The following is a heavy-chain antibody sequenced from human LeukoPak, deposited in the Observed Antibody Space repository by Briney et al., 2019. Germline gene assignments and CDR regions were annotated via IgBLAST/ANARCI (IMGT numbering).Heavy chain of an antibody. D-gene: IGHD3-9*01. Sequence: SETLSLTCTVSGGSISSSSYYWGWIRQPPGKGLEWIGSIYYSGSPYYNPSLKSRVTISVDTSEKQFSLKLSSVTAADTAVYYCARTLRYFDWLLIGAFDIWGQGTMVTVSS. J-gene: IGHJ3*02. CDR1: GGSISSSSYY. CDR3: ARTLRYFDWLLIGAFDI. V-gene: IGHV4-39*01. CDR2: IYYSGSP.